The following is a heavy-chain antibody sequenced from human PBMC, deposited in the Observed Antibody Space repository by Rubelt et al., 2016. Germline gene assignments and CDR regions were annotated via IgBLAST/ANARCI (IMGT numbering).Heavy chain of an antibody. J-gene: IGHJ4*02. D-gene: IGHD3-22*01. CDR1: GLIFTDYW. V-gene: IGHV3-74*01. CDR2: INSDGSST. CDR3: ARDYYYNDSGHGAFRY. Sequence: ESGGGLVQPGGSLRLSCTASGLIFTDYWFHWVRQAPGKGLVWVSRINSDGSSTSYADSVKGRFTISRDNAKNTLYLQLNSLRAEDTAVYYCARDYYYNDSGHGAFRYWGQGTLVTVSS.